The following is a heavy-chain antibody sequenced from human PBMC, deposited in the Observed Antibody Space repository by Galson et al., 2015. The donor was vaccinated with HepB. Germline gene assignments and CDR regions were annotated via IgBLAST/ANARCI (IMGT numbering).Heavy chain of an antibody. CDR3: ARMVSSGYYFSPFGY. D-gene: IGHD3-22*01. Sequence: PALVKPTQTLTLTCTFSGFSLSTSGMCVSWIRQPPGKALERLARIDWDDDKYYSTSLKTRLTISKDTSKNQVVLTMTNMDPVDTATYYCARMVSSGYYFSPFGYWGQGTLVTVSS. J-gene: IGHJ4*02. CDR1: GFSLSTSGMC. V-gene: IGHV2-70*11. CDR2: IDWDDDK.